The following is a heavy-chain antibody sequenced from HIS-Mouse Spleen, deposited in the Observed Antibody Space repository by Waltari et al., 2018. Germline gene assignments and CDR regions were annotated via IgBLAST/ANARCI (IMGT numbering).Heavy chain of an antibody. CDR3: ARSRGGDCYDY. J-gene: IGHJ4*02. V-gene: IGHV3-23*01. Sequence: EVQLLESGGGLVQPGGSLRRSWAASGCTFIRHAMIWVRQAPGKGLEWVSAISGSGGSTYYADSVKGRFTISRDNSKNTLYLQMNSLRAEDTAVYYCARSRGGDCYDYWGQGTLVTVSS. CDR2: ISGSGGST. CDR1: GCTFIRHA. D-gene: IGHD2-21*01.